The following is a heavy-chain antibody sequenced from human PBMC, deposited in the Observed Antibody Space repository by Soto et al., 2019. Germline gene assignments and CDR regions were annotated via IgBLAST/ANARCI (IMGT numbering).Heavy chain of an antibody. J-gene: IGHJ4*02. D-gene: IGHD3-22*01. CDR2: ISGSGGST. V-gene: IGHV3-23*01. CDR3: AKQYYYDNSGYYYCLDY. Sequence: GGSLRLSCAASGFTFSSYAMSWVRQAPGKGLEWVSAISGSGGSTYYADSVKGRFTISRDNSKNTLYLQMNSLRAEDTAVYYCAKQYYYDNSGYYYCLDYWGQGTLVTVSS. CDR1: GFTFSSYA.